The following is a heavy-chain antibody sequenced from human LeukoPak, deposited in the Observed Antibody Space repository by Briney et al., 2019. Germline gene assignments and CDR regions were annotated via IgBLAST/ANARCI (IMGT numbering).Heavy chain of an antibody. J-gene: IGHJ4*02. CDR3: ARHVVVTATYYFDY. Sequence: SETLSLTCAVSGGSISSGGYSWSWVRQPPGKGLEWIGYIYHSGSTYYNPSLKSRVTISVDTSKNQFSLKLSSVTAADTAVYYCARHVVVTATYYFDYWGQGTLVTVSS. CDR2: IYHSGST. CDR1: GGSISSGGYS. D-gene: IGHD2-21*02. V-gene: IGHV4-30-2*03.